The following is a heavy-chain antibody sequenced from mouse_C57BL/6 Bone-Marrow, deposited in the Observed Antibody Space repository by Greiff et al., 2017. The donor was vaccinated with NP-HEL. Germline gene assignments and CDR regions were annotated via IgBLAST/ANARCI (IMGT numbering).Heavy chain of an antibody. CDR3: ERRDYYGSSYPCYWYFDV. Sequence: QVQLQQPGAELVKPGASVKLSCKASGYTFTSYWMHWVKQRPGRGLEWIGRIDPNSGGTKYNEKFKSKATLTVDKPSSTAYMQLSSLTSEDSAVYYCERRDYYGSSYPCYWYFDVWGTGTTVTVSS. CDR2: IDPNSGGT. V-gene: IGHV1-72*01. J-gene: IGHJ1*03. CDR1: GYTFTSYW. D-gene: IGHD1-1*01.